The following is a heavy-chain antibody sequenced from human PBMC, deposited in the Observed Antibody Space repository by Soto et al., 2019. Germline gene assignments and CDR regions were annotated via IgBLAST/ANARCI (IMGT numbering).Heavy chain of an antibody. D-gene: IGHD6-19*01. CDR2: IGGTGSTI. CDR1: GFTFSTYS. V-gene: IGHV3-48*02. CDR3: AGIPVPYSSGWEWWFDP. J-gene: IGHJ5*02. Sequence: EVQLVESGGDLVQPGGSLRLSCAASGFTFSTYSMNWVRQAPGKGLEWVAYIGGTGSTIYYADSVKGRFTISRDNAKNSLYLQMNSLRDEDTAVYYCAGIPVPYSSGWEWWFDPWGQGTLVTVSS.